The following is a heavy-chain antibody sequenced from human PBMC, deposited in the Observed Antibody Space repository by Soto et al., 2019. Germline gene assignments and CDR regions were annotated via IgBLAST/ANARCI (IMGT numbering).Heavy chain of an antibody. CDR1: GGSISSGGYS. Sequence: SETLSLTCAVSGGSISSGGYSWSWIRQPPGKGLEWIGYIYHSGSTYYNPSLKSRVTISVDRSKNQFSLKLSSVTAADTAVYYCARESRPLWFDPWGRGTLVTVSS. CDR2: IYHSGST. J-gene: IGHJ5*02. V-gene: IGHV4-30-2*01. CDR3: ARESRPLWFDP.